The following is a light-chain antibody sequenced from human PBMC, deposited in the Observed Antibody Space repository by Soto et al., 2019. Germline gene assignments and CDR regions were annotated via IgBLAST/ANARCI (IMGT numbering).Light chain of an antibody. Sequence: DIVMTQSPDSLGVSLGGRATINCKSSQSVLFTSNNKNYLAWYQQKSGQPPKLVIYWASTRESGVPDRFSGSGSGTDFTLTISSLQAEDVAVYYCQQYYSTPQTFGQGTKVDIK. J-gene: IGKJ1*01. CDR1: QSVLFTSNNKNY. CDR3: QQYYSTPQT. CDR2: WAS. V-gene: IGKV4-1*01.